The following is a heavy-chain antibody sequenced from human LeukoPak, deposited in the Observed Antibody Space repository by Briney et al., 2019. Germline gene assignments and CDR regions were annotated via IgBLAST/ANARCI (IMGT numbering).Heavy chain of an antibody. Sequence: GGSLRLSCAASAFTFRNYAMHWLRQAPGKGLEWVAVIASDGNDKHLADSVKGRFTISRDNSRNTLYLQMNSLRTEDTAVYYCAKDGAMAAAGYYFDYWGQGTLVTVSS. CDR3: AKDGAMAAAGYYFDY. CDR1: AFTFRNYA. D-gene: IGHD6-13*01. V-gene: IGHV3-30*18. CDR2: IASDGNDK. J-gene: IGHJ4*02.